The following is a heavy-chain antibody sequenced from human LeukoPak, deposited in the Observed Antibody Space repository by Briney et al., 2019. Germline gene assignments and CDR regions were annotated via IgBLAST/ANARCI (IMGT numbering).Heavy chain of an antibody. CDR3: ARQHRYCSGGSCYPRVSWFDP. CDR2: ISSSSSYI. V-gene: IGHV3-21*04. Sequence: PGGSLRLSCAASGFTFSNYSTNWVRQAPGKGLEWVSSISSSSSYIYYADSVKGRFTISRDNAKNSLYLQMNSLRAEDTAVYYCARQHRYCSGGSCYPRVSWFDPWGQGTLVTVSS. CDR1: GFTFSNYS. J-gene: IGHJ5*02. D-gene: IGHD2-15*01.